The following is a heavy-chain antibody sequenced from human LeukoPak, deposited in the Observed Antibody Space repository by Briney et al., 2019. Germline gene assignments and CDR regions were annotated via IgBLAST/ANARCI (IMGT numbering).Heavy chain of an antibody. CDR3: ARTYYDFWSGSRYWYFHL. J-gene: IGHJ2*01. CDR2: IYYSGST. CDR1: SGSISSYY. Sequence: SETLSLTCTVSSGSISSYYWSWIRQPPGKGLERIGYIYYSGSTNYNPSLKSRVTMSVDTSKNQFSLKLSSVTAADTAVYYCARTYYDFWSGSRYWYFHLWGRGTLVTVSS. V-gene: IGHV4-59*08. D-gene: IGHD3-3*01.